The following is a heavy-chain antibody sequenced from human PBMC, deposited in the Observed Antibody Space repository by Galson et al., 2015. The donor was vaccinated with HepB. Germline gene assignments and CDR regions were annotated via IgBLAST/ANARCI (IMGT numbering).Heavy chain of an antibody. CDR2: INSDGNTI. J-gene: IGHJ4*02. Sequence: SLRLSCAASGSTFSTSWVHWVRQAPGEGLMWVSRINSDGNTIDYADSVRGRFTISRDNAKNTLYLQMSSLRADDTAIYYCARAGNYRFDFWGQGTLVTVSS. CDR1: GSTFSTSW. CDR3: ARAGNYRFDF. V-gene: IGHV3-74*01. D-gene: IGHD3-3*01.